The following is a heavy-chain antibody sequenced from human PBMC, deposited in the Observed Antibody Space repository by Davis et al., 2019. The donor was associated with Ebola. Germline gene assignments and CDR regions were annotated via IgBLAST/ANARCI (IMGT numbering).Heavy chain of an antibody. D-gene: IGHD3-22*01. V-gene: IGHV1-8*01. CDR1: GYTFTSYD. Sequence: ASVKVSCKASGYTFTSYDINWVRQATGQGLEWMGWMTPNSGITVYAQKFQGKVTMTRNTSISTAYMELSSLTSEDTAVYYCARDRYSDGSGYFFEQSHWGQGTLVTVSS. CDR2: MTPNSGIT. CDR3: ARDRYSDGSGYFFEQSH. J-gene: IGHJ4*02.